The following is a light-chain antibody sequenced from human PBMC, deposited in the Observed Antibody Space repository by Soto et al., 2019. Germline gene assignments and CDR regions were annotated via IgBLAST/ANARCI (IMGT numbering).Light chain of an antibody. V-gene: IGKV1-5*03. CDR2: KAS. CDR1: QTISSW. J-gene: IGKJ1*01. CDR3: QHYNSYSEA. Sequence: DIQMTQSPSTLSGSVGDRVTITCRASQTISSWLAWYRQKPGKAPKPLIYKASTLKSGVPSRFSGSGSGTEFTLTISSLQPDDFATYYCQHYNSYSEAFGQGTKVDIK.